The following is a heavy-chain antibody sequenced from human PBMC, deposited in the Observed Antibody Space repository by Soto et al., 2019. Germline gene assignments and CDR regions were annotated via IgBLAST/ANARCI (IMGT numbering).Heavy chain of an antibody. V-gene: IGHV3-11*01. Sequence: QVQLVESGGGLVKPGGSLRLSCAASGFTFSDYYMSWIRQAPGKGLEWLSYISSSGSPLYYADSVKGRFTISRDNAKNSLSLQMNSLRAEDTAVYYCARDLMYSHMDVWGQGTTVTVSS. CDR2: ISSSGSPL. CDR3: ARDLMYSHMDV. J-gene: IGHJ6*02. D-gene: IGHD2-15*01. CDR1: GFTFSDYY.